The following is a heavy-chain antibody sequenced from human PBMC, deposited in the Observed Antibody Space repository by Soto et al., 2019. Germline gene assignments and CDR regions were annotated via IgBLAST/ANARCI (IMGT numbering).Heavy chain of an antibody. CDR3: ATVPYYYYGMDV. CDR2: FDPEDGET. J-gene: IGHJ6*02. CDR1: GYTLTELS. V-gene: IGHV1-24*01. Sequence: QVQLVQSGAEVKKPGASVKVSCKVSGYTLTELSMHGVRQAPGKWLERMGGFDPEDGETIYAQKFQGRVTMTEDTSTDTAYMELSSLRSEDTAVYYCATVPYYYYGMDVWGQGTTVTVSS.